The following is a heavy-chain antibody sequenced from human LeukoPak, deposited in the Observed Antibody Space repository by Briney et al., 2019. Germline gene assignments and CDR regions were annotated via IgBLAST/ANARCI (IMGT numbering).Heavy chain of an antibody. D-gene: IGHD3-9*01. CDR1: GFSLSSYS. Sequence: GGSLRLSCAASGFSLSSYSMNWVRQAPGKGLEWVSFITISSNFIYYADSVKGRFTISRDNAKSSLFLQMNSLRAEDTAVYFCARDGHGDGFLTGYSYFGMDVWGQGTTVTVSS. CDR3: ARDGHGDGFLTGYSYFGMDV. CDR2: ITISSNFI. J-gene: IGHJ6*02. V-gene: IGHV3-21*01.